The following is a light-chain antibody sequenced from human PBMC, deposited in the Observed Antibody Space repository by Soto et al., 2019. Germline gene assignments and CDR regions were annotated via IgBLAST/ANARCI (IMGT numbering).Light chain of an antibody. J-gene: IGLJ1*01. V-gene: IGLV2-23*01. Sequence: QSVLTQPASVSGSPGQSITISCTGTSSDVGSYNLVSWYQQHPGKAPKLMIYEGRKRPSGVSNRFSGSRSGNTASLTISGLLAEDEADYYCSSYAGSRTYVFGTGTKLTVL. CDR2: EGR. CDR3: SSYAGSRTYV. CDR1: SSDVGSYNL.